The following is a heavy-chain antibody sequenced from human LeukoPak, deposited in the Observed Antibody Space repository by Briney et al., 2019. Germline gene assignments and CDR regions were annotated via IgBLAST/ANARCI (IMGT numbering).Heavy chain of an antibody. J-gene: IGHJ4*02. CDR1: GGSFSGYY. CDR3: ARDLIPGIAAAGTPND. Sequence: SETLSLTCAVYGGSFSGYYWSWIRQPPGKGLEWIGEINHSGSTNYNPSLKSRVTISVDTSKNQFSLKLSSVTAADTAVYYCARDLIPGIAAAGTPNDWGQGTLVTVSS. V-gene: IGHV4-34*01. D-gene: IGHD6-13*01. CDR2: INHSGST.